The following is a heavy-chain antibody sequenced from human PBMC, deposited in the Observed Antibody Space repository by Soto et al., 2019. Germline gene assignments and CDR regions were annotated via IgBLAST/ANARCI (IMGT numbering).Heavy chain of an antibody. CDR1: GFTSIPYG. V-gene: IGHV3-48*02. Sequence: EVQLVESGGGLVQPGGSLRLSCAGSGFTSIPYGMDWVPRAQGKGLEWISYISGSGGTIYYPDSVKGRFTVSRDNAKNSLYLQMSSLRDEDTAVYYCVRDAGSLGYWGQGTLVTVSS. CDR3: VRDAGSLGY. J-gene: IGHJ4*02. CDR2: ISGSGGTI.